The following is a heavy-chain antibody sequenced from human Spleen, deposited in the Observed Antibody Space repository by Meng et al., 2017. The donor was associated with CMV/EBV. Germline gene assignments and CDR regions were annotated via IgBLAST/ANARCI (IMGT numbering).Heavy chain of an antibody. J-gene: IGHJ4*02. CDR2: ISYSGST. Sequence: SETLSLTCTVSGGSISSYYWSWIRQPPGKGLEWIGYISYSGSTNYNPSLKSRVTISVDTSKNQYSLKLRSVTAADTAVYYCASLNYYGSGSHLDYWGQGTLVTVSS. V-gene: IGHV4-59*12. CDR3: ASLNYYGSGSHLDY. D-gene: IGHD3-10*01. CDR1: GGSISSYY.